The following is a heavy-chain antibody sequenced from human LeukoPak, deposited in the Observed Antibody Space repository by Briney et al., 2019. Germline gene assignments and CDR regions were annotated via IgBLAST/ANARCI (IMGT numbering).Heavy chain of an antibody. CDR1: GYSISSGYY. Sequence: SETLSLTCTVSGYSISSGYYWDWIRQPPGKGLEWIGAIYHSGSTYYNPSLRSRVTISVDTSKNQFSLKLTSLTAADTAVYYCSRATGDIHFVFWGRGTLVTVSS. J-gene: IGHJ4*02. V-gene: IGHV4-38-2*02. D-gene: IGHD1-14*01. CDR3: SRATGDIHFVF. CDR2: IYHSGST.